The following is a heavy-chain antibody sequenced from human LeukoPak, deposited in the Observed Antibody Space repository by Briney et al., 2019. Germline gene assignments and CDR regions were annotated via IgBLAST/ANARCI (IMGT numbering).Heavy chain of an antibody. Sequence: GGSLRLSCAASGFTFSSYSMNWVRQAPGKGLEWVSYISSSSTIYYADSVKGRFTISRDNAKNSLYLQMNSLRAEDTAVYYCARDRWLDYWGQGTLVTVSS. D-gene: IGHD2-15*01. CDR1: GFTFSSYS. V-gene: IGHV3-48*01. CDR3: ARDRWLDY. J-gene: IGHJ4*02. CDR2: ISSSSTI.